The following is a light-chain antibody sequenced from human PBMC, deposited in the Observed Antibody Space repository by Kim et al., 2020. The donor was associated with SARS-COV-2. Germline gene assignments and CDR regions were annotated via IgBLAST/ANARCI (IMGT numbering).Light chain of an antibody. J-gene: IGKJ1*01. CDR1: QSVLRDSDNRNY. Sequence: ATINCKSSQSVLRDSDNRNYLAWYQQKPGQPPKLLINWASARESGVPDRFSGGGSGTDFTLTISSLQAEDVAVYFCYQYYDLPLTFGHGTKVDIK. CDR2: WAS. V-gene: IGKV4-1*01. CDR3: YQYYDLPLT.